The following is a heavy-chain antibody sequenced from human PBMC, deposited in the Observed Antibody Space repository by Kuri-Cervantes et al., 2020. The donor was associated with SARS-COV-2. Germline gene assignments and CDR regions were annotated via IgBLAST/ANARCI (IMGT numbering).Heavy chain of an antibody. V-gene: IGHV1-2*02. CDR1: GGTFSSYA. CDR2: INPNSGGT. Sequence: ASVKVSCKASGGTFSSYAISWVRQAPGQGLEWMGWINPNSGGTRFAQKFQGRVSMTRDTSINTAYMELSSLRSDDTAVYYCAREPQGCGSDCYCLGYWGQGTLVTVSS. D-gene: IGHD2-21*01. J-gene: IGHJ4*02. CDR3: AREPQGCGSDCYCLGY.